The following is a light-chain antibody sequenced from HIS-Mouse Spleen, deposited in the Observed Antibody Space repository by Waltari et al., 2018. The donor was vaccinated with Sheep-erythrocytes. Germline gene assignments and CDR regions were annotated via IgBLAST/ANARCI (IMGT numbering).Light chain of an antibody. Sequence: DIQLTQSPSFLSASVGDRVTITCRASQGISSYLAWYQQKPGKAPKRLIYAASTLQSGVPSRFSGSGSGTEFTLTISSLQPEDFATYYCQQLNSYPPAFGPGTNVDIK. CDR3: QQLNSYPPA. J-gene: IGKJ3*01. CDR2: AAS. CDR1: QGISSY. V-gene: IGKV1-9*01.